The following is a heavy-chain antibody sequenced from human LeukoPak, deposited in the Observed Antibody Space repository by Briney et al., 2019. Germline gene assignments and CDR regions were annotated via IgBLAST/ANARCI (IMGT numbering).Heavy chain of an antibody. V-gene: IGHV4-39*07. Sequence: PSETLSLTCTVSGGSISSSSYYWGWIRQPPGKGLEWIGSIYYSGSTYYNPSLKSRVTISVDTSKNQFSLKLSSVTAADTAVYYCARDLMATLDYWGQGTLVTVSS. CDR3: ARDLMATLDY. CDR2: IYYSGST. D-gene: IGHD5-24*01. J-gene: IGHJ4*02. CDR1: GGSISSSSYY.